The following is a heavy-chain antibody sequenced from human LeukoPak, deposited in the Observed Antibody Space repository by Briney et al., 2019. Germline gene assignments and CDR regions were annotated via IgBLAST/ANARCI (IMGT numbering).Heavy chain of an antibody. Sequence: GASVKVSCKASGCTFSSYAISCVRQAPGQGLEWMGWINSNSGGTNYAQQFQGRLTMTRDTPISTAYMELSRLRSDDTAVYYCARVKTMIIVVSLFDYWGQGTLVTVSS. CDR3: ARVKTMIIVVSLFDY. CDR2: INSNSGGT. V-gene: IGHV1-2*02. CDR1: GCTFSSYA. J-gene: IGHJ4*02. D-gene: IGHD3-22*01.